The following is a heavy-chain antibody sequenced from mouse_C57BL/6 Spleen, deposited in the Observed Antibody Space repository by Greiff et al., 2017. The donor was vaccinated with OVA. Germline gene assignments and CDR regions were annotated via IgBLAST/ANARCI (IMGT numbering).Heavy chain of an antibody. V-gene: IGHV1-55*01. J-gene: IGHJ2*01. Sequence: QVQLQQPGAELVKPGASVKMSCKASGYTFTSYWITWVKQRPGQGLEWIGDIYPGSGSTNYNEKFKSKATLTVDTSSSTAYMQLSSLTSEDSAVYYCARNYYGSKGFFFDDWGQGTTLTVSS. CDR3: ARNYYGSKGFFFDD. CDR2: IYPGSGST. D-gene: IGHD1-1*01. CDR1: GYTFTSYW.